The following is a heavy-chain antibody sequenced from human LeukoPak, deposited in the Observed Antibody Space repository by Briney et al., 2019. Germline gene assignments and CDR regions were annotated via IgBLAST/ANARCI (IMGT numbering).Heavy chain of an antibody. Sequence: GGSLRLSCAASGFTFSSYAMSWVRQAPGKGLEWVSTISRSGGITYYADSVKGRFTISRDNSKNTLYLQMNSLRAEDTAAYYCAKPSVASGGDFYGMDVWGQGTTVTVSS. V-gene: IGHV3-23*01. CDR2: ISRSGGIT. D-gene: IGHD6-25*01. CDR1: GFTFSSYA. CDR3: AKPSVASGGDFYGMDV. J-gene: IGHJ6*02.